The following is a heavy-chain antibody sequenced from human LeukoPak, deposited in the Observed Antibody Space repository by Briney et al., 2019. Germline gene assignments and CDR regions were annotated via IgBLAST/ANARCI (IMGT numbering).Heavy chain of an antibody. V-gene: IGHV4-59*08. CDR1: GDSISSYY. CDR3: ARLVTTALPFFDY. CDR2: IYYSGST. D-gene: IGHD4-17*01. J-gene: IGHJ4*02. Sequence: TSETLSLTCTVSGDSISSYYWSWIRQPPGKGLEWIGYIYYSGSTNYNPSLKSRVTISVDTSKNQFSLKLSSVTAADTAVYYCARLVTTALPFFDYWGQGTLVTVSS.